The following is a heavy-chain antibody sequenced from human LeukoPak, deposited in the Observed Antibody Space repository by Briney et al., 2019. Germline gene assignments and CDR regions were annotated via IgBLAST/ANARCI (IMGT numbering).Heavy chain of an antibody. J-gene: IGHJ5*02. CDR2: IYPGDSDT. CDR3: ARFHYYGSGSDNWFDP. V-gene: IGHV5-51*01. CDR1: GYGFTSYW. D-gene: IGHD3-10*01. Sequence: GESLRISCQGSGYGFTSYWIGWVRQMPGKGLEWMGFIYPGDSDTKYSPSFQGQVTMSADRSISIAYLQWSSLKASDTAMYYCARFHYYGSGSDNWFDPWGQGTPVTVSS.